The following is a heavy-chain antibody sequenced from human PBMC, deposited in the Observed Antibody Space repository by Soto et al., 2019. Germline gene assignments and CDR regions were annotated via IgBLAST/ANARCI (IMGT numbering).Heavy chain of an antibody. CDR2: INHSGSA. CDR1: GGSFIDYS. J-gene: IGHJ6*02. CDR3: AKATYYYDSSGYFYGMDV. D-gene: IGHD3-22*01. Sequence: SETLSLTCAVYGGSFIDYSWGWIRQSPGTGLEWIGEINHSGSANYSPSLKSRVTISVDTSKNQFSLKLYSVTAADAAVYYCAKATYYYDSSGYFYGMDVWGQGTTVTVS. V-gene: IGHV4-34*01.